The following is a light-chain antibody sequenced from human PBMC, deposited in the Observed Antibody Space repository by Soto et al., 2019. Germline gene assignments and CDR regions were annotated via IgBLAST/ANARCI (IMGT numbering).Light chain of an antibody. J-gene: IGKJ1*01. Sequence: DIQMTQSPSTLSASVGDRVTITCRASQSISDWLAWYQQKPGKDPKILIYAASSLESGVPSRFSGSGSGTEFTLTLSSLQPDDFAIYYCQQYKNYYPTFGQGTRVEIK. CDR2: AAS. V-gene: IGKV1-5*01. CDR1: QSISDW. CDR3: QQYKNYYPT.